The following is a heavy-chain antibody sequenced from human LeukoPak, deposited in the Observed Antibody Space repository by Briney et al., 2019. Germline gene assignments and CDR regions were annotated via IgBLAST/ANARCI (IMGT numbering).Heavy chain of an antibody. CDR3: ARARTYYYGSDDAFDI. CDR2: INPNSGGT. Sequence: ASVTVSCKASGYTFSGYYIHWVRQAPGQGLEWMGWINPNSGGTNYAQKFQGRVTMTRDTSISTAYMELSRLISDDTAVYYCARARTYYYGSDDAFDIWGQGTMVTVSS. CDR1: GYTFSGYY. D-gene: IGHD3-10*01. J-gene: IGHJ3*02. V-gene: IGHV1-2*02.